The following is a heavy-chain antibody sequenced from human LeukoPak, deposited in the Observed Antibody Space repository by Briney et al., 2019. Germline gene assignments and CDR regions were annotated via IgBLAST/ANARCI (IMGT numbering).Heavy chain of an antibody. CDR3: ARHGYSNYADF. D-gene: IGHD4-11*01. Sequence: SETLSLTCAVSGYSISSGYYWGWIRQPPGKGLEWIGSIYHSGSTYYNPSLKSRVTISVDTSKNQFSLKLSSVTAADTAVYYCARHGYSNYADFWGQGTLVTVSS. V-gene: IGHV4-38-2*01. J-gene: IGHJ4*02. CDR2: IYHSGST. CDR1: GYSISSGYY.